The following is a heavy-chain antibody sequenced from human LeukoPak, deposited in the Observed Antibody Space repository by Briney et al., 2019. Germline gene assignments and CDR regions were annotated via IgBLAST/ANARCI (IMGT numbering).Heavy chain of an antibody. CDR1: RASISDNY. D-gene: IGHD6-13*01. CDR3: TIGGASGSLAH. V-gene: IGHV4-4*07. J-gene: IGHJ4*02. Sequence: PSETLSLTCTVSRASISDNYWSWSRQPAGKALEWVGRTYTSGDTNYNPSLKSRASVSVDTSKNQFYLSLRYVTAADTAVYYCTIGGASGSLAHWGPGTLVTFSS. CDR2: TYTSGDT.